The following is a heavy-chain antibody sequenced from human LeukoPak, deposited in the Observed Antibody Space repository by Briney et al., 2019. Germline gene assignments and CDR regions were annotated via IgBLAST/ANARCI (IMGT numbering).Heavy chain of an antibody. CDR3: AREYRVSPNWFDP. CDR2: ISSSSSYI. D-gene: IGHD2/OR15-2a*01. Sequence: MPGGSLRLSCAASGFTFSSYWMQWVRQAPGKGLEWVSSISSSSSYIYYADSVKGRFTISRDNAKNSLYLQMNSLRAEDTAVYYCAREYRVSPNWFDPWGQGTLVTVSS. V-gene: IGHV3-21*01. J-gene: IGHJ5*02. CDR1: GFTFSSYW.